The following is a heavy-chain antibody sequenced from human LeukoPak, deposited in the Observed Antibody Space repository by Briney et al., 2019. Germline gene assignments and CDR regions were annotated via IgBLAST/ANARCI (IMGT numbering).Heavy chain of an antibody. Sequence: GESLKISCKGSGHSFTNYWIGWVRQMPGKGLEYMGLNYPFDSDTRYSPSFQGQVTISADKSISTAYLQWSSLKASDTAMYYCAGGGSYGSFDYWGQGTLVTVSS. CDR2: NYPFDSDT. J-gene: IGHJ4*02. D-gene: IGHD5-18*01. CDR1: GHSFTNYW. V-gene: IGHV5-51*01. CDR3: AGGGSYGSFDY.